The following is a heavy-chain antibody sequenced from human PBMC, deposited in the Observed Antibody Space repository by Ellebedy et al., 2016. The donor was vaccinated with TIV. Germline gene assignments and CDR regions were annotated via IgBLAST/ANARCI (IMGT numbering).Heavy chain of an antibody. J-gene: IGHJ6*02. CDR2: ISYSSDIT. D-gene: IGHD3-10*01. CDR3: ARDKVVPVRITPDYNYYGMDV. V-gene: IGHV3-23*01. Sequence: GGSLRLSXAASGFAFSGYAMSWVRQAPGKGLEWVSSISYSSDITHYADSVKGRFTISRDNSKNTLNLQMHNLRVEDTAVYYCARDKVVPVRITPDYNYYGMDVWGQGTTVTVSS. CDR1: GFAFSGYA.